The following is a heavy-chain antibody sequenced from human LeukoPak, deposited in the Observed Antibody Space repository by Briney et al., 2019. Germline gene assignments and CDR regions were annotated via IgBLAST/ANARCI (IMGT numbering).Heavy chain of an antibody. CDR2: IIPIFGTA. CDR3: ARVIRYYYDSSGYYLNWFDP. CDR1: GDTFSSYA. V-gene: IGHV1-69*13. D-gene: IGHD3-22*01. J-gene: IGHJ5*02. Sequence: SVKVSCKASGDTFSSYAISWVRQAPGQGLEWMGGIIPIFGTANYAQKFQGRVTITADESTSTAYMELSSLRSEDTAVYYCARVIRYYYDSSGYYLNWFDPWGQGTLVTVSS.